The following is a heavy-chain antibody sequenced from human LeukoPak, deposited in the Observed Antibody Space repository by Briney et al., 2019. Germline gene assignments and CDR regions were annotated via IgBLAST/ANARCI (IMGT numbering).Heavy chain of an antibody. CDR1: GFAFSSYD. D-gene: IGHD1-26*01. CDR2: IGHAGDT. V-gene: IGHV3-13*01. CDR3: ARTGTRVGATTRGIDY. J-gene: IGHJ4*02. Sequence: GGSLRLSCAASGFAFSSYDMHWVRQVSGKGLEWVSAIGHAGDTYYADSVKGRFTISREDAKNYFFLQMNSLRAGDTAVYYCARTGTRVGATTRGIDYWGQGTLVTVSS.